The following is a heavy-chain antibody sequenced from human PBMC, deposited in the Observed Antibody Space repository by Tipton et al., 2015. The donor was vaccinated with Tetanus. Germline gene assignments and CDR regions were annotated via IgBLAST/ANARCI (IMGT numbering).Heavy chain of an antibody. V-gene: IGHV4-61*08. D-gene: IGHD3-3*01. Sequence: LRLSCTVSGGSLRGGDHNWSWIRQAPGKGLEWLAYISSSGSSNSNYFLKSRITMSRDTSKNQFSLKLASVTAADTAVYYCARIHDFWSGYFDFWGQGTPVTVSP. CDR2: ISSSGSS. CDR3: ARIHDFWSGYFDF. CDR1: GGSLRGGDHN. J-gene: IGHJ4*02.